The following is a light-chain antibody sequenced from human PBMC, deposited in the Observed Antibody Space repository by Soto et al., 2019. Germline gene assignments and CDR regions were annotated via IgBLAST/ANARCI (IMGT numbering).Light chain of an antibody. CDR2: GAS. J-gene: IGKJ1*01. Sequence: EIVLTQSPGTLSLSPGERATLSCRASQSVSRDYLAWYQQKPGQAPRFLIYGASNRATGIPDRFSGSGSGTDFTLTISRLEPEDFAVYYCQQYGSSPITFGQGTKVEIK. CDR1: QSVSRDY. CDR3: QQYGSSPIT. V-gene: IGKV3-20*01.